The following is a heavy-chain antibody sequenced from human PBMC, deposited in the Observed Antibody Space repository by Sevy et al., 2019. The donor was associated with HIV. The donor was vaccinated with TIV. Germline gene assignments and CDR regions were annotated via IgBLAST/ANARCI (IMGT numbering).Heavy chain of an antibody. CDR1: GFTFSGNW. D-gene: IGHD2-2*02. V-gene: IGHV3-7*01. CDR3: ARDAGYCSSTSCYRGDYFDY. Sequence: GGSLRLSCAASGFTFSGNWMSWDRQAPGKGLEWVADIKEDGSEKYYVDSVKGRFTISRDNARKSLYLQMNNLRAEDTAVDYCARDAGYCSSTSCYRGDYFDYWGQGTLVTVSS. J-gene: IGHJ4*02. CDR2: IKEDGSEK.